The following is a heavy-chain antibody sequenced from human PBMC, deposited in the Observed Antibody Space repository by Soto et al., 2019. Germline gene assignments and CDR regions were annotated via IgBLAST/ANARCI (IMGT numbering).Heavy chain of an antibody. V-gene: IGHV1-69*12. CDR3: ARGSGTTQTLGY. CDR2: IIPMVGTA. Sequence: QIQLMQSGAEVKKPGSSVKVSCKASGGTFSSYVISWVRQAPGQGLEWMGGIIPMVGTANYAQKFQGRVRITADESTRSGYMELRSLRSDDTAVDYWARGSGTTQTLGYWGQGTLVTVSS. D-gene: IGHD1-26*01. CDR1: GGTFSSYV. J-gene: IGHJ4*02.